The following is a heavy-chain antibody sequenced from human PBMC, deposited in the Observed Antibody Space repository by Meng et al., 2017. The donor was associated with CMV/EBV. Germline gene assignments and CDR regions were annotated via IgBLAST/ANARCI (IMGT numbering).Heavy chain of an antibody. CDR3: ATAPIEMATNGGFFDY. CDR1: GYSFTSYR. V-gene: IGHV5-51*01. Sequence: GESLKISCKGSGYSFTSYRIGWVRQMPGKGLEWMGIIYPGDSDTRYSPSFQGQVTISADKSISTAYLQWSSLKASDTAMYYCATAPIEMATNGGFFDYWGQGTLVTVSS. J-gene: IGHJ4*02. D-gene: IGHD5-24*01. CDR2: IYPGDSDT.